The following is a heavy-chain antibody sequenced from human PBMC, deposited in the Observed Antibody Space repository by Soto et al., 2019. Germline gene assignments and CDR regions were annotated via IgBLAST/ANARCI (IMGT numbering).Heavy chain of an antibody. CDR3: ARILDFWSGHGVFDI. Sequence: QVQLQESGPGLVKPSQTLSLTCTVSGGFVTSVGYYWAWIRQHPGKGLEFIGHLYYSGTTYYNPSLRSRVTISEDTSKNHFSLQLTSVTAADTAVYYCARILDFWSGHGVFDIWGQGTMVTVSS. CDR1: GGFVTSVGYY. J-gene: IGHJ3*02. D-gene: IGHD3-3*01. CDR2: LYYSGTT. V-gene: IGHV4-31*03.